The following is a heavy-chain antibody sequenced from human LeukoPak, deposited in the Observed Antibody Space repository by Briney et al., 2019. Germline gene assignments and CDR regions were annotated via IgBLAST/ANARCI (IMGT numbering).Heavy chain of an antibody. Sequence: ASVKVSCTASGYTFTGYYMHWVRQAPGQGLEWMGRINPDSGGTNYAQKFQGRVTMTRDTSISTAYMDLSRLRSDDTAVYYCAREDWGSFDYWGQGTLVTVSS. CDR3: AREDWGSFDY. CDR2: INPDSGGT. V-gene: IGHV1-2*06. D-gene: IGHD7-27*01. J-gene: IGHJ4*02. CDR1: GYTFTGYY.